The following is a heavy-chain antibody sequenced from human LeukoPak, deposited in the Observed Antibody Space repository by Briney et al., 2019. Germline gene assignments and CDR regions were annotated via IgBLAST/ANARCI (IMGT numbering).Heavy chain of an antibody. CDR3: ARCPHYYDRVYAFDI. Sequence: SETLSLTCTVSGGSISSGDYYWSWIRQHPGTGLEWIGYIYYSGNTYYNPSLKSRVTISVDTSKNQFSLKLSSVTAADTAVYYCARCPHYYDRVYAFDIWGQGTMVTVSS. V-gene: IGHV4-31*03. D-gene: IGHD3-22*01. CDR2: IYYSGNT. J-gene: IGHJ3*02. CDR1: GGSISSGDYY.